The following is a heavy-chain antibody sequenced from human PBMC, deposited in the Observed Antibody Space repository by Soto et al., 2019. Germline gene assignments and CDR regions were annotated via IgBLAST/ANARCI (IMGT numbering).Heavy chain of an antibody. V-gene: IGHV2-70*01. J-gene: IGHJ4*02. Sequence: GSGPTLVNPTQTLTLTCTFSGFSLSTSGMCVSWIRQPPGKALEWLALIDWDDDKYYSTSLRTRLTISKYTSKTQVVLTLTNMDPVDTAPYCCARTNVDTVATRHFDYWGPGTLVTVSS. CDR3: ARTNVDTVATRHFDY. CDR1: GFSLSTSGMC. CDR2: IDWDDDK. D-gene: IGHD5-12*01.